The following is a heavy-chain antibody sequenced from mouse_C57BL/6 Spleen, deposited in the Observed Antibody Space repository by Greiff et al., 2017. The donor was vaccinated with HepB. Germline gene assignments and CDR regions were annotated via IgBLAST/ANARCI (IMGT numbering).Heavy chain of an antibody. CDR1: GFSLTSYG. Sequence: QVQLKESGPGLVQPSQSLSITCTVSGFSLTSYGVHWVRQSPGKGLEWLGVIWSGGSTDYKAAFISRLSISKDNSKSQVFFKMNSLQADDTAIYYCARKGGDAMDYWGQGTSVTVSS. V-gene: IGHV2-2*01. CDR3: ARKGGDAMDY. J-gene: IGHJ4*01. CDR2: IWSGGST.